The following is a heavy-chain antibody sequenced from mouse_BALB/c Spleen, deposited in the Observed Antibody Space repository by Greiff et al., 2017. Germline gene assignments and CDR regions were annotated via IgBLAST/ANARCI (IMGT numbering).Heavy chain of an antibody. CDR3: ARPGYFDY. CDR1: GYAFSSYW. CDR2: IYPGDGDT. J-gene: IGHJ2*01. Sequence: VQLQQSGAELVRPGSSVKISCKASGYAFSSYWMNWVKQRPGQGLEWIGQIYPGDGDTNYNGKFKGKATLTADKSSSTAYMQLSSLTSEDTAVYYCARPGYFDYWGQGTTLTVSS. V-gene: IGHV1-80*01.